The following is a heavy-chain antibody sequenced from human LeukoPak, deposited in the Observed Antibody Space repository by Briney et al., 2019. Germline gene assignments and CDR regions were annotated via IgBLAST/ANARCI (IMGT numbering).Heavy chain of an antibody. CDR2: ITSSGSDM. J-gene: IGHJ5*02. CDR1: GFAFSTYT. Sequence: GGSLRLSCAASGFAFSTYTMTWVRQPPGKGLEWVSSITSSGSDMYYVDSVKGRFTISRDNSRNTLYLQMNSLRVEDTALYYCAKRTSSWSTFDPWGQGTLVTVSS. CDR3: AKRTSSWSTFDP. D-gene: IGHD6-13*01. V-gene: IGHV3-21*04.